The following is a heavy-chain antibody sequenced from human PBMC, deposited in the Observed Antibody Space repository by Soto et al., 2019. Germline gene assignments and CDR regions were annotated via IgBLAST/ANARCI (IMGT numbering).Heavy chain of an antibody. V-gene: IGHV4-59*11. CDR3: ARDRLSEQQLGGYYYYDMDV. Sequence: SETLSLTCTVSGGSINSHYWSWIRQPPGKGLEWIGYIYYTGSTTYNPSLKSRVTISLDTSKTQFSLRLSSVTAADTAVYYCARDRLSEQQLGGYYYYDMDVWGQGTTVTVSS. CDR2: IYYTGST. D-gene: IGHD6-13*01. CDR1: GGSINSHY. J-gene: IGHJ6*02.